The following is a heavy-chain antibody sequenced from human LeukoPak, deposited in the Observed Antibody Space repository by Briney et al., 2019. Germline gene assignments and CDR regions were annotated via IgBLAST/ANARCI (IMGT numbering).Heavy chain of an antibody. CDR3: AASTKHTAMVDY. J-gene: IGHJ4*02. Sequence: GGSLRLSCAASGFTFSSYSMNWVRQAPGKGLEWVSSIGSSSSYIYHADSVKGRFTISRDNAKNSLYLQMNSLRAEDTAVYYCAASTKHTAMVDYWGQGTLVTVSS. V-gene: IGHV3-21*01. CDR2: IGSSSSYI. CDR1: GFTFSSYS. D-gene: IGHD5-18*01.